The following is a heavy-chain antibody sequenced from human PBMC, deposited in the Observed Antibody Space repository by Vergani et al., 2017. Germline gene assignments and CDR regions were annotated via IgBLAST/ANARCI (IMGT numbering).Heavy chain of an antibody. Sequence: QVQLVQSGAEVKKPGASVKVSCKASGYTFTSYGISWVRQAPGQALEWMGWISAYNGNTNYAQKLQGRVTMTTDTSTSTAYMELRSLRSDDTAVYYCARDQYEFWSGYYTPGEFDYWGQGTLVTVSS. CDR2: ISAYNGNT. V-gene: IGHV1-18*01. J-gene: IGHJ4*02. CDR3: ARDQYEFWSGYYTPGEFDY. CDR1: GYTFTSYG. D-gene: IGHD3-3*01.